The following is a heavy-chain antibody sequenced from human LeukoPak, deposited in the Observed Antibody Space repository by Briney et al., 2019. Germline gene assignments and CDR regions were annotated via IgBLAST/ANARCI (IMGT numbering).Heavy chain of an antibody. CDR2: INHSGST. J-gene: IGHJ5*02. V-gene: IGHV4-34*01. CDR3: ARGIYDSSGYYPLGP. CDR1: GFTFNTAW. D-gene: IGHD3-22*01. Sequence: GSLRLSCEASGFTFNTAWMSWVRQAPGKGLEWIGEINHSGSTNYNPSLKSRVTISVDTSKNQFSLKLSSVTAADTAVYYCARGIYDSSGYYPLGPWGQGTLVTVSS.